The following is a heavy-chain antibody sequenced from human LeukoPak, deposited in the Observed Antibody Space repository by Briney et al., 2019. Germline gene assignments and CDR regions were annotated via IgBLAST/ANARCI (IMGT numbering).Heavy chain of an antibody. CDR1: GDSVSNNRAA. CDR3: ARSTEGTYYFGY. D-gene: IGHD1-1*01. V-gene: IGHV6-1*01. CDR2: TYYRSKWYN. Sequence: SQTLSLTCAISGDSVSNNRAAWNWIRQSPSRGLEWLGRTYYRSKWYNDYAVSVKSRVTINPDTSKNQFSLHLNSVTPEDTAVYYCARSTEGTYYFGYCGQGTLVTVSS. J-gene: IGHJ4*02.